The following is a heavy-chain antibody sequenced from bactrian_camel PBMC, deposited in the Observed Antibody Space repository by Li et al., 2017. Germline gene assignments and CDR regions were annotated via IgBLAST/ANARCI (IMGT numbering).Heavy chain of an antibody. CDR1: GFSFRSFY. V-gene: IGHV3-2*01. J-gene: IGHJ4*01. CDR3: ATELLAWGGY. D-gene: IGHD1*01. Sequence: HVQLVESGGDLVQPGGSLRLSCSASGFSFRSFYIAWVRQAPGKGLEWVSSVNSDGSNTYYADSVKGRFTIFRDNVKNTVTLQMHSLKSEDTALYYCATELLAWGGYWGQGTQVTVS. CDR2: VNSDGSNT.